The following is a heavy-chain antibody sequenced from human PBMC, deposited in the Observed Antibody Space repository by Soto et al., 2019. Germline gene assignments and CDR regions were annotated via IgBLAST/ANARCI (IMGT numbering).Heavy chain of an antibody. D-gene: IGHD5-12*01. J-gene: IGHJ4*02. CDR3: TRDGRYSGYPPPAF. CDR1: GFTFADYT. CDR2: IRNKAYGGTT. V-gene: IGHV3-49*03. Sequence: ESGGGLVQPGRSLRLSCTPSGFTFADYTLSWFRQAPGKGLEWLGFIRNKAYGGTTEYAASVKGRFSISRDDSKSIAYLQMNSLKTEDTAVYYCTRDGRYSGYPPPAFWGQGTLVIVSS.